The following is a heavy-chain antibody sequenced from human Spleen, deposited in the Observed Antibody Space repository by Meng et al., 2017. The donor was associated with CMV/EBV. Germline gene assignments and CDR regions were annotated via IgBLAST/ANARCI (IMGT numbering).Heavy chain of an antibody. V-gene: IGHV5-51*01. D-gene: IGHD3-10*01. CDR3: ALTTMVRGVMPSY. J-gene: IGHJ4*02. Sequence: CKGSGSSFTSYWICWVRQMPGKGLEWMGIIYPGDSDTRYRPSFQGQVTISADKSISTAYLQWSSLKASDTAMYYCALTTMVRGVMPSYWGQGTLVTVSS. CDR2: IYPGDSDT. CDR1: GSSFTSYW.